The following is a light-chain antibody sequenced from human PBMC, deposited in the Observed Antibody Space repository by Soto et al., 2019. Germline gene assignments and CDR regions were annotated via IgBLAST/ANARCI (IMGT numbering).Light chain of an antibody. Sequence: EIVLTQSPGTLSLSPGERATLSCRPSQSVSSSYLAWYQQKPGQAPRLXIYHASARVTGIPDRFSGSGAGTDCTRTISRLEPEDVAVDYCQQYGSSTRTFGRGTQVDIK. CDR3: QQYGSSTRT. V-gene: IGKV3-20*01. CDR1: QSVSSSY. J-gene: IGKJ1*01. CDR2: HAS.